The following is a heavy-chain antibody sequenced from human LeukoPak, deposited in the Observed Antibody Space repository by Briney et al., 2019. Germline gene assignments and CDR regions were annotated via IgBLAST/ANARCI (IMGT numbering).Heavy chain of an antibody. CDR3: ARGRGVHPGYSGYASGPFDP. Sequence: SVKVSCKASGGTFSSYAISWVRQAPGQGLEWMGRIIPILGIANYAQKFQGRVTITADKSTSTAYMELSSLRSEDTAVYYCARGRGVHPGYSGYASGPFDPWGQGTLVTVSS. V-gene: IGHV1-69*04. D-gene: IGHD5-12*01. CDR2: IIPILGIA. CDR1: GGTFSSYA. J-gene: IGHJ5*02.